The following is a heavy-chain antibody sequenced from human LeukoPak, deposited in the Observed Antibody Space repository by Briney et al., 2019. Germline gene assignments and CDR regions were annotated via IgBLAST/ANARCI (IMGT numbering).Heavy chain of an antibody. J-gene: IGHJ4*02. CDR2: INHSGST. CDR3: ARNRQLDY. CDR1: GGSFSGYS. V-gene: IGHV4-34*01. Sequence: SETLSLTSAVYGGSFSGYSGSWIRQPPGKGLEWIGEINHSGSTNYNPSLKSRVTISVDTSKNQFSLKLSSVTAADTAVYYCARNRQLDYWGQGTLVTVSS. D-gene: IGHD3-10*01.